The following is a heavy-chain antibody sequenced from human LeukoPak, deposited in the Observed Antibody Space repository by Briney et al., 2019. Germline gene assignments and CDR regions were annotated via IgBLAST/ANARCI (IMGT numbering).Heavy chain of an antibody. J-gene: IGHJ6*02. Sequence: SKTLSLTCTVSGGSISSSSYYWGWIRQPPGKGLEWIGSIYYSGSTYYNPSLKSRVTISVDTSKNQFSLKLSSVTAADTAVYYCARDEVAAAGYYYYGMDVWGQGTTVTVSS. D-gene: IGHD6-13*01. V-gene: IGHV4-39*07. CDR2: IYYSGST. CDR1: GGSISSSSYY. CDR3: ARDEVAAAGYYYYGMDV.